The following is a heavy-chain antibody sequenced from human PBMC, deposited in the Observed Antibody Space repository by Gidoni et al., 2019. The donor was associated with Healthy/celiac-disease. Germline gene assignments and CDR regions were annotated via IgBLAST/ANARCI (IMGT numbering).Heavy chain of an antibody. CDR3: AESYVGATTVSGAFDI. CDR2: ISPGDSDT. Sequence: EVQLVQSGAEVPKPGGSLQLYCKGSGYSFTSYWVGWVRQMTGKGLEWMGIISPGDSDTRYSTSFQGQVTISADKSISTAYLQWSSLKASDTAMYYCAESYVGATTVSGAFDIWGQGTMVTVSS. D-gene: IGHD1-26*01. V-gene: IGHV5-51*01. J-gene: IGHJ3*02. CDR1: GYSFTSYW.